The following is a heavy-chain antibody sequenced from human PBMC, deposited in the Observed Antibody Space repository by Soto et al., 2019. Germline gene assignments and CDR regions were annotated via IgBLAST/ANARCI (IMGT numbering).Heavy chain of an antibody. J-gene: IGHJ3*02. CDR2: IYYSGST. CDR3: ARLRWGSWAFDI. V-gene: IGHV4-31*03. CDR1: GGSISSGGYY. Sequence: QVQLQESGPGLVKPSQTLSLTCTVSGGSISSGGYYWSWIRQHPGKGLEWIGYIYYSGSTYYNPSRKSRVTISVDTSKNQFSLKLSSVTAADTAVYYCARLRWGSWAFDIWGQGTMVTVSS. D-gene: IGHD3-16*01.